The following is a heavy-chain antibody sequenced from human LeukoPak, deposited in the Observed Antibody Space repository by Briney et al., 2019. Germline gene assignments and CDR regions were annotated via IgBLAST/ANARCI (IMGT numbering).Heavy chain of an antibody. V-gene: IGHV3-30*02. CDR2: IRYDGSNK. CDR1: GFTFSSYG. J-gene: IGHJ4*02. CDR3: AKEGYSNYVFDY. Sequence: GGSLRLSCAASGFTFSSYGMHWVRQAPGKGLEWVAFIRYDGSNKYYADSVKGRFTISRDNSKNTLYLQMNSLRAEDTAVYYCAKEGYSNYVFDYWGQGTLVTVPS. D-gene: IGHD4-11*01.